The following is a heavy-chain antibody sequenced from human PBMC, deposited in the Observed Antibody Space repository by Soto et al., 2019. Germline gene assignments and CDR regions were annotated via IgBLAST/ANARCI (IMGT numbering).Heavy chain of an antibody. CDR3: ARGLRTPGAFDI. D-gene: IGHD2-2*01. V-gene: IGHV3-20*01. Sequence: PGGSLRLSCEASGFTFDDNGMNWVRQAPGKGLEWVSGINWNGGSTGYVDSVKGRFIISRDNAKNSLYLQMNSLRAEDTALYHCARGLRTPGAFDIWGQGTMVTVSS. CDR1: GFTFDDNG. CDR2: INWNGGST. J-gene: IGHJ3*02.